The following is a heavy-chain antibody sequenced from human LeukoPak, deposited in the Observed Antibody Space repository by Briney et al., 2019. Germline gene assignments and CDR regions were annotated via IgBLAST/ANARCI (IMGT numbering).Heavy chain of an antibody. CDR2: ISAYNGNT. CDR3: ARSANIAVAGPLDY. J-gene: IGHJ4*02. CDR1: GYTFTSYG. D-gene: IGHD6-19*01. V-gene: IGHV1-18*01. Sequence: ASVKVSCKASGYTFTSYGISWVRQAPGQGLEWMGWISAYNGNTNYAQKLQGRVTMTTGTSTSTAYMELRSLRSDDTAVYYCARSANIAVAGPLDYWGQGTLVTVSS.